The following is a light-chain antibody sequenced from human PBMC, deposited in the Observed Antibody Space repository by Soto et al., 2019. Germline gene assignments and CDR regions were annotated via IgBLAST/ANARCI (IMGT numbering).Light chain of an antibody. Sequence: DIVLTQTPLSSPVTLGQPASISCKSSQSLVHTDGNTYLSWLQRRPGQPPRVLIYRVSNRVSGVPDIFSGSGAGTDFTLKISSVDTEDVGVYYCMQAAQSFHTFGQGTNLEIK. V-gene: IGKV2-24*01. J-gene: IGKJ2*01. CDR2: RVS. CDR1: QSLVHTDGNTY. CDR3: MQAAQSFHT.